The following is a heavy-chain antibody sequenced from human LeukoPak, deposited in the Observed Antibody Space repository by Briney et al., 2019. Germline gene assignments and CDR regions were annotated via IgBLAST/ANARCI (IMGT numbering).Heavy chain of an antibody. V-gene: IGHV4-39*07. CDR1: GGSISSSSYY. Sequence: SETLSLTCTVSGGSISSSSYYWGWIRQPPGKGLEWIGSIYYSGSTYYNPSLKSRVAISVDTSKNQFSLKLSSVTAADTATYYCARETSLTGYASGLGFNYWGQGILVTVSS. J-gene: IGHJ4*02. D-gene: IGHD6-19*01. CDR2: IYYSGST. CDR3: ARETSLTGYASGLGFNY.